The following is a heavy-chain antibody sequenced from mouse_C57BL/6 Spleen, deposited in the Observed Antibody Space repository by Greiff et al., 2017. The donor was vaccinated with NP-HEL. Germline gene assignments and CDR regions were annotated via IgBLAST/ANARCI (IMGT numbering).Heavy chain of an antibody. CDR1: GYAFTNYL. CDR3: ARREDYRKGRYFDV. Sequence: VQLQQSGAELVRPGTSVKVSCKASGYAFTNYLIEWVKQRPGQGLEWIGVINPGRGGTTYNEKFKGEATLTAAKSSSTAYMQLSSLTSEDSAVYFCARREDYRKGRYFDVWGTGTTVTVSS. CDR2: INPGRGGT. V-gene: IGHV1-54*01. D-gene: IGHD2-14*01. J-gene: IGHJ1*03.